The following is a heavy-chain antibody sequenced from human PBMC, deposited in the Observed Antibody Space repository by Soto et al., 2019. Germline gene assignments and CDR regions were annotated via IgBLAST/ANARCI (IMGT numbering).Heavy chain of an antibody. V-gene: IGHV4-31*03. CDR3: ARAGYGSGSFHYYYYYGMDV. CDR2: IYYSGST. D-gene: IGHD3-10*01. Sequence: PSETLSLTCTVSGGSISSGGYYWSWIRQHPGKGLEWIGYIYYSGSTYYNPSLKSRVTISVDKSKNQFSLKLSSVTAADTAVYYCARAGYGSGSFHYYYYYGMDVWGQGTTVTVSS. J-gene: IGHJ6*02. CDR1: GGSISSGGYY.